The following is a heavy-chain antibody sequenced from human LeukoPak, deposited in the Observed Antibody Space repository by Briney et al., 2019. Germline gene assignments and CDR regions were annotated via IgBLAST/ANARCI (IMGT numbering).Heavy chain of an antibody. CDR2: ISYDGSNK. CDR3: ARSRSGYLDY. D-gene: IGHD3-3*01. V-gene: IGHV3-30*03. J-gene: IGHJ4*02. CDR1: GFTFSSYG. Sequence: GGSLRLSCAASGFTFSSYGMRWVRQAPGKGLEWVAVISYDGSNKYYADSVKGRFTISRDNSKNTLYLQMNSLRAEDTAVYYCARSRSGYLDYWGQGTLVTVSS.